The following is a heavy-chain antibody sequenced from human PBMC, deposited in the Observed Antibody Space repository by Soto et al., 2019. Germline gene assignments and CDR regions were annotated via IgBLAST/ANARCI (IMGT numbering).Heavy chain of an antibody. CDR1: GGSISSGYS. J-gene: IGHJ5*02. CDR3: ARGDCSISSCSNWLDP. Sequence: QLQLQESGSGLVKPSQTLSLTCAVSGGSISSGYSWSWIRQPPGKGLEWIGYIYHSGITYYNPSLKSRVTISVDRSKNQFSLKLSSVTAADTAVYYRARGDCSISSCSNWLDPWGQGTLVTVSS. V-gene: IGHV4-30-2*01. D-gene: IGHD2-2*01. CDR2: IYHSGIT.